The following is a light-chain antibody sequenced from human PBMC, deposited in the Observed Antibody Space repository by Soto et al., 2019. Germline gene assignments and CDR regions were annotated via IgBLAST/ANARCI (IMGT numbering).Light chain of an antibody. J-gene: IGLJ2*01. CDR1: NSDVGGYGS. CDR3: SSDTSSSTRV. CDR2: EVY. Sequence: QSALTQPASVSGSPGQSITISCTGPNSDVGGYGSVAWYQQHPGKAPKLMIFEVYNRPSGVSNRFSGSKSGKTASLTISGLQAEDEADYYCSSDTSSSTRVFGGGTKLTVL. V-gene: IGLV2-14*01.